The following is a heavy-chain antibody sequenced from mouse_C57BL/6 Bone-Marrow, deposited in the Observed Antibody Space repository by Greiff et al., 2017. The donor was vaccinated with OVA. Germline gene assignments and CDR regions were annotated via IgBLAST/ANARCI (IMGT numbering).Heavy chain of an antibody. J-gene: IGHJ2*01. CDR2: FYPGSGSI. Sequence: QVQLQQSGPELVKPGASVKLSCKASGYTFTEYTIHWVKQSPGQGLEWIGWFYPGSGSINYNEKFKDKATLTADKSSSTVYLELRRLTSEASAVYVGARHDYESNDVFDYWGQGTTLTVSA. D-gene: IGHD2-5*01. CDR1: GYTFTEYT. V-gene: IGHV1-62-2*01. CDR3: ARHDYESNDVFDY.